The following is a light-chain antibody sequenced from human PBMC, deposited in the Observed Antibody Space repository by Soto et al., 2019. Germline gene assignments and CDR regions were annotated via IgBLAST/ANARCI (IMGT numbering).Light chain of an antibody. V-gene: IGLV1-51*02. CDR1: SPNIGINT. CDR2: EDN. CDR3: ASWDSSLIGGV. Sequence: QSVLTQPPSVSAAPGQRVTISCSGSSPNIGINTVSWYQQLPGTAPKLHIYEDNKRPSGIPDQFSGSKSGTSATLGITGLQTGDEAEYYCASWDSSLIGGVFGGGTKLTVL. J-gene: IGLJ2*01.